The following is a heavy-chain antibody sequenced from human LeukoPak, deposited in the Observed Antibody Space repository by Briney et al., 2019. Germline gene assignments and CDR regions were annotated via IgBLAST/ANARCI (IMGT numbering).Heavy chain of an antibody. V-gene: IGHV3-74*01. J-gene: IGHJ4*02. CDR2: INGDGSST. CDR1: GFSLRSYW. Sequence: PGGALGPSCAAPGFSLRSYWMHWVRQAPGAGLVWVSHINGDGSSTTYADSVKGRFTISRNTAKNTLYLQMNSLRPEDTAVYYCVRDYSYSYDQWGQGTLVTVSS. CDR3: VRDYSYSYDQ. D-gene: IGHD3-10*01.